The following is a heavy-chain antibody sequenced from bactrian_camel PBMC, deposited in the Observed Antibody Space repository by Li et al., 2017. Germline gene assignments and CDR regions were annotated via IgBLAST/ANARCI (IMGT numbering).Heavy chain of an antibody. Sequence: VQLVESGGGLVQPGGSLRLSCAASGFPFGSYDITWVRQAPGKGFGWVSSISGGTTYYADSVKGRFAISRDNAKNTLYLQMNSLKPEDTAMYYCAAVRYGGSWYPLCRARSADFGYWGQGTQVTVS. CDR2: ISGGTT. J-gene: IGHJ6*01. V-gene: IGHV3S40*01. D-gene: IGHD6*01. CDR3: AAVRYGGSWYPLCRARSADFGY. CDR1: GFPFGSYD.